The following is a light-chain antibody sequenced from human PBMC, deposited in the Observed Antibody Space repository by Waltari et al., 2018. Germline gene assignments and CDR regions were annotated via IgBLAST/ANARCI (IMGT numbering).Light chain of an antibody. CDR2: KAS. CDR1: QGVKNN. V-gene: IGKV1-5*03. Sequence: DIQMTQSPSSLSASVDDRVTITCRASQGVKNNLAWYQQGPGKAPKVLIHKASRLESGAPSRCSGSGYGTEFTLTISSLQPDDFATYYCQEYDSLPVTFGGGTKVE. J-gene: IGKJ4*01. CDR3: QEYDSLPVT.